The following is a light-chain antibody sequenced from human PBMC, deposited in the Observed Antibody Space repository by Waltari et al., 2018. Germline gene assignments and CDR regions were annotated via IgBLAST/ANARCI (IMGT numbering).Light chain of an antibody. CDR3: QSFDYLLNGSL. CDR1: NSNIGAGYD. V-gene: IGLV1-40*01. CDR2: FNN. Sequence: QSVLTQPPTVSGAPGQRVTISCTGSNSNIGAGYDVHWYQQLPGTAPKLLISFNNNRPAGVPDRFACSKSGTSASLAITGLQADDEADYYCQSFDYLLNGSLFGGGTKLTVL. J-gene: IGLJ3*02.